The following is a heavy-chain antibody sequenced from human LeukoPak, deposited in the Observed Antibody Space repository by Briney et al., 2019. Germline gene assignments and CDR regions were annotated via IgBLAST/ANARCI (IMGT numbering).Heavy chain of an antibody. CDR3: ARDREWDIAAAGTFALDY. Sequence: SETLSLTCTVSGYSISSGYYWGWIRQPPGKGLEWIGSIYHSGSTYYNPSLKSRVTISVDTSKNQFSLKLSSVTAADTAVYYCARDREWDIAAAGTFALDYWGQGTLVTVSS. CDR2: IYHSGST. D-gene: IGHD6-13*01. V-gene: IGHV4-38-2*02. J-gene: IGHJ4*02. CDR1: GYSISSGYY.